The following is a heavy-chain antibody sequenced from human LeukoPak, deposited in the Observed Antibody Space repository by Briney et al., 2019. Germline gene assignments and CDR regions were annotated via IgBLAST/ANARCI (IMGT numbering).Heavy chain of an antibody. CDR2: ISSSGSTI. CDR3: AELGITMIGGV. J-gene: IGHJ6*04. V-gene: IGHV3-48*03. CDR1: GFTFSSYE. D-gene: IGHD3-10*02. Sequence: GGSLRLSCASTGFTFSSYEMSWVRKAPGKELEWVSYISSSGSTIYYADSVKGRFTISRDNAKNSLYLQMNSLRAEDTAVYYCAELGITMIGGVWGKGTTVTISS.